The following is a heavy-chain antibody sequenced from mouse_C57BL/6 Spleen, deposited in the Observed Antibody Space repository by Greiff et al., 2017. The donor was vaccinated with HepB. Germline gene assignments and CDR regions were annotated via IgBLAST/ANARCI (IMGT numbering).Heavy chain of an antibody. CDR3: PCGNDEGYFDV. J-gene: IGHJ1*03. D-gene: IGHD2-2*01. V-gene: IGHV1-7*01. Sequence: VQLQQSGAELAKPGASVKLSCKASGYTFTSYWMHWVKQRPGQGLEWIGYINPSSGYTKYNQKFKDKATLTADKSSSTAYMQLSSLTYEDSAVYYCPCGNDEGYFDVWGTGTTVTVSS. CDR2: INPSSGYT. CDR1: GYTFTSYW.